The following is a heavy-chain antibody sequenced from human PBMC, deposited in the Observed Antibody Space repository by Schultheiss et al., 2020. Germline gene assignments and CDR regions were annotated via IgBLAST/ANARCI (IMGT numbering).Heavy chain of an antibody. D-gene: IGHD3-10*01. V-gene: IGHV3-NL1*01. CDR1: GFTFSSYG. Sequence: GGSLRLSCAASGFTFSSYGMHWVRQAPGKGLEWVSIIYSSGNTDYADSVKGRFTISRDNSKNTLYLQMNSLRAEDTAVYYCAKDGRGTFDYWGQGTLVTVSS. CDR3: AKDGRGTFDY. CDR2: IYSSGNT. J-gene: IGHJ4*02.